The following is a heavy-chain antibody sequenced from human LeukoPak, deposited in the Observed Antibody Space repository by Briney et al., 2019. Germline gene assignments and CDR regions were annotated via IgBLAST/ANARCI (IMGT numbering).Heavy chain of an antibody. V-gene: IGHV4-39*01. CDR1: GGSISSSSYY. CDR3: ARGGPPDSVDIVATISPPPQYFDY. CDR2: IYYSGST. J-gene: IGHJ4*02. Sequence: SETLSLTCTVSGGSISSSSYYWGWIRQPPGKGLEWIGSIYYSGSTYYNPSLKSRVTISVDTSKNQFSLKLSSVTAADTAVYYCARGGPPDSVDIVATISPPPQYFDYWGQGTLVTVSS. D-gene: IGHD5-12*01.